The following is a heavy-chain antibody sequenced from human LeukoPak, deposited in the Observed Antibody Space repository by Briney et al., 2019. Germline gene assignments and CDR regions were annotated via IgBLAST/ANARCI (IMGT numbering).Heavy chain of an antibody. CDR2: IYYSGST. CDR3: ARVGSGSSHDY. J-gene: IGHJ4*02. CDR1: GGSISSYY. Sequence: SETLSLTCTVSGGSISSYYWSWIRRPPGKGVEWIGYIYYSGSTNYTPSLKSRVTISVDTSKNQFSLKLTSVTAADTAVYYCARVGSGSSHDYWGQGTLVTVCS. V-gene: IGHV4-59*01. D-gene: IGHD3-10*01.